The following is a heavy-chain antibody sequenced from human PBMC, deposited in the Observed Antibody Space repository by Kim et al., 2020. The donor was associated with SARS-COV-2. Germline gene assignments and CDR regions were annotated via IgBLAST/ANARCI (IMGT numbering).Heavy chain of an antibody. CDR3: ARDTLAAAGMRWFDP. Sequence: QKIQGRVTRTTDTSTSTAYMELRSLRSDDTAVYYCARDTLAAAGMRWFDPWGQGTLVTVSS. D-gene: IGHD6-13*01. V-gene: IGHV1-18*01. J-gene: IGHJ5*02.